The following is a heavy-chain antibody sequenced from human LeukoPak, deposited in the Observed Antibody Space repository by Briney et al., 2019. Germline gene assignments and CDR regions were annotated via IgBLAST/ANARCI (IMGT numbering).Heavy chain of an antibody. CDR2: ISYDGNNK. Sequence: GRSLRLSCAASGFTFSSYAMHWVRQAPGKGLEWVAVISYDGNNKYYADSVKGRFTISRDNSKNTLYLQMNSLRAEDTAVYYCARDPPYYYDSSGYFGAFDIWGQGTMVTVSS. CDR3: ARDPPYYYDSSGYFGAFDI. D-gene: IGHD3-22*01. CDR1: GFTFSSYA. J-gene: IGHJ3*02. V-gene: IGHV3-30*04.